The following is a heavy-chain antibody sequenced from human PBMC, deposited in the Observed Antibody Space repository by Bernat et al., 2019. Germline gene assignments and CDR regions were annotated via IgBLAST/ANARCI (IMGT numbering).Heavy chain of an antibody. CDR1: GFTFSSYA. V-gene: IGHV3-23*01. CDR3: AKTQDYYDSSGYRTPHFDY. D-gene: IGHD3-22*01. CDR2: ISGSGGST. Sequence: EVQLLESGGGLVQPGGSLRLSCAASGFTFSSYAMSWVRQAPGKGLEWVSAISGSGGSTYYADSVKGRFTISRDNSKNTLYLQMNSLRAEDTAVYYCAKTQDYYDSSGYRTPHFDYWGQGTLVTVSS. J-gene: IGHJ4*02.